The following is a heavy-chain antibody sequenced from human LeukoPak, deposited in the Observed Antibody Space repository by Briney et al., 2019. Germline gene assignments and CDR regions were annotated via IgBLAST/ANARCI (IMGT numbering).Heavy chain of an antibody. J-gene: IGHJ3*02. Sequence: SETLSLTCTVSGGSISSYYWSWIRQPPGKGLEWIGYIYYSGSTNYNPSLKSRVTISVDTSKNQFSLKLSSVTAADTAVYYCARAGAAAGTRDAFDIWGQGTMVTVSS. CDR1: GGSISSYY. CDR3: ARAGAAAGTRDAFDI. V-gene: IGHV4-59*01. CDR2: IYYSGST. D-gene: IGHD6-13*01.